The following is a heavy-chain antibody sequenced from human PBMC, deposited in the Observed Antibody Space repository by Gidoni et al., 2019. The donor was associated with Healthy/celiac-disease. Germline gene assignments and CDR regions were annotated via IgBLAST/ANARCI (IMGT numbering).Heavy chain of an antibody. Sequence: QVQLVQSGAEVKKPGASVKVSCKSSGYTFTSYGISWVRQAPGQGLEWMGWISAYNGNTNYAQKLQGRVTMTTDTSTSTAYMELRSLRSDDTAVYYCARLLGDYCSGGSCYSWYYYYYGMDVWGQGTTVTVSS. D-gene: IGHD2-15*01. V-gene: IGHV1-18*04. J-gene: IGHJ6*02. CDR3: ARLLGDYCSGGSCYSWYYYYYGMDV. CDR1: GYTFTSYG. CDR2: ISAYNGNT.